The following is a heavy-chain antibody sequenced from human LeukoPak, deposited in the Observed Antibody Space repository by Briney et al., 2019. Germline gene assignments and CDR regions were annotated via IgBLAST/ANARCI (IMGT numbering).Heavy chain of an antibody. CDR1: GFTFSSYA. CDR3: AKETYSSGWYPYFDY. Sequence: GGSLRLSCVASGFTFSSYAMSWVRQAPGKGLEWVSGISGSGGSTYYEDSVKGRFTISRHNSKNTLFLQMNSLRAEATAVYYCAKETYSSGWYPYFDYWGQGTLVTVSS. CDR2: ISGSGGST. V-gene: IGHV3-23*01. D-gene: IGHD6-19*01. J-gene: IGHJ4*02.